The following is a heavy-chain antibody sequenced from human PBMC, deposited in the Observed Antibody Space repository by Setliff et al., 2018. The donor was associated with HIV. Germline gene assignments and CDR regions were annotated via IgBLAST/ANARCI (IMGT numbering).Heavy chain of an antibody. CDR2: IYPGNSDT. J-gene: IGHJ6*02. CDR1: GYTFSNYC. V-gene: IGHV5-51*01. D-gene: IGHD6-19*01. CDR3: AKHLSPGSGWYSKARGMDV. Sequence: PGESLKISCKDSGYTFSNYCIAWVRQMPGKGLEWMGIIYPGNSDTTYSPSFQGQVTISADKSISTADLQWSSLKASDTAMYYCAKHLSPGSGWYSKARGMDVWGQGTTVTSP.